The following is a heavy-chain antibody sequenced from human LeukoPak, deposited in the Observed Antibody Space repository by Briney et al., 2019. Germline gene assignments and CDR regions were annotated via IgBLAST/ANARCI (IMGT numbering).Heavy chain of an antibody. D-gene: IGHD2-2*01. CDR1: GFTFSSYA. Sequence: GGSLGLSCAASGFTFSSYAMSWVRQAPGKGLEWVSAISGSGGSTYYADSVKGRFTISRDNSKNTLYLQMNSLRAEDTAVYYCAKARVGYCSSTSCPLGYWGQGTLVTVSS. J-gene: IGHJ4*02. V-gene: IGHV3-23*01. CDR2: ISGSGGST. CDR3: AKARVGYCSSTSCPLGY.